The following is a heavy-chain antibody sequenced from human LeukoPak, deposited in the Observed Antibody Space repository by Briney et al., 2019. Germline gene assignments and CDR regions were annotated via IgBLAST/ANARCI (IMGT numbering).Heavy chain of an antibody. D-gene: IGHD1-26*01. J-gene: IGHJ5*02. CDR3: ARCLTVGATYSWFDP. CDR1: GYTFTSYG. Sequence: GASVKVSCKASGYTFTSYGITWVRQAPGQGLEWMGWISGYNGDTSHAQKLQGRVSLTTDTSTTTAYMELRSLRSDDTAVYYCARCLTVGATYSWFDPRGQGTLVTVSS. V-gene: IGHV1-18*01. CDR2: ISGYNGDT.